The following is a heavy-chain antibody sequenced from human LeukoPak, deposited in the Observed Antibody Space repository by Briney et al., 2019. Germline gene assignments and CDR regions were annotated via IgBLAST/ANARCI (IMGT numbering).Heavy chain of an antibody. CDR1: GFTFTSYY. J-gene: IGHJ4*02. V-gene: IGHV1-46*01. CDR3: ARGGIADYGDYYFDY. Sequence: GGSLRLSCAASGFTFTSYYMHWVRQAPGQGLEWMGIINPSGGSTSYAQKFQGRVTMTRDTSTSTVYMELSSLRSEDTAVYYCARGGIADYGDYYFDYWGQGTLVTVSS. CDR2: INPSGGST. D-gene: IGHD4-17*01.